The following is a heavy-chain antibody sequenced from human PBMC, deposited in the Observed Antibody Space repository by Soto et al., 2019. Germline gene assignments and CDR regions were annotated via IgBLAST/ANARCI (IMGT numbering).Heavy chain of an antibody. CDR1: GFTFSSYW. D-gene: IGHD3-10*01. J-gene: IGHJ6*02. V-gene: IGHV3-74*01. CDR2: VNSDGSST. CDR3: ASDLYGSGSYAYYYGMDV. Sequence: VGSLRLSCAASGFTFSSYWMHWVRQAPGKGLVWVSRVNSDGSSTTYADSVKGRFTISRDNAKNTLYLQMNSLRAEDTAVYYCASDLYGSGSYAYYYGMDVWGQGTTVTVSS.